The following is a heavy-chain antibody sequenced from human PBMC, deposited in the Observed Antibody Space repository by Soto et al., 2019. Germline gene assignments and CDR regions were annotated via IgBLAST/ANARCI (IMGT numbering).Heavy chain of an antibody. D-gene: IGHD1-1*01. V-gene: IGHV3-30*18. J-gene: IGHJ3*02. Sequence: VSRAALGLNIRNLGMRRIIKKKSTGREWVAVISYDGSIKYYADCVKGRFTMSRDNSKNTLYLQMNSLRAEDTVVFFCAKVAPQLADEVFAIRGNGTSVPVSP. CDR2: ISYDGSIK. CDR1: GLNIRNLG. CDR3: AKVAPQLADEVFAI.